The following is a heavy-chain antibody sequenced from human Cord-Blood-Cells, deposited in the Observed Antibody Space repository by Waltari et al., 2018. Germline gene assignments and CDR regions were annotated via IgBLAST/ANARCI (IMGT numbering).Heavy chain of an antibody. CDR2: IYTSGST. CDR1: GGSLSSYY. J-gene: IGHJ2*01. Sequence: QVQLQESGPGLVKPSETLSLTCPVSGGSLSSYYWSWIRQPAGKGLEWIGRIYTSGSTNYNPSLKSRVTMSVDTSKNQFSLKLSSVTAADTAVYYCARDLGIVVVPAANPNWYFDLWGRGTLVTVSS. D-gene: IGHD2-2*01. CDR3: ARDLGIVVVPAANPNWYFDL. V-gene: IGHV4-4*07.